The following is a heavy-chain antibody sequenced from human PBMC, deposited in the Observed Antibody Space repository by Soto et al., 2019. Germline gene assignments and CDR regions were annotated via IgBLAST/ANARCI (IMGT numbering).Heavy chain of an antibody. CDR1: GFTFSSYA. Sequence: QVQLVESGGGVVQPGRSLRLSCAASGFTFSSYAMHWVRQAPGKGLEWVAVISYDGSNKYYADSVKGRFTISRDNSKNTLYLQMNSLRAEDTAVYYCAVNYYGSGSYYSLHYYYGMDVWGQGTTVTVSS. V-gene: IGHV3-30-3*01. CDR2: ISYDGSNK. J-gene: IGHJ6*02. CDR3: AVNYYGSGSYYSLHYYYGMDV. D-gene: IGHD3-10*01.